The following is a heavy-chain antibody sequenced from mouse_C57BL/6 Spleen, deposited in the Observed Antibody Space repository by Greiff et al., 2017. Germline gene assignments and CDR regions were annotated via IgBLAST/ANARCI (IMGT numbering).Heavy chain of an antibody. CDR3: ARHETGHYGSSYSYFDY. J-gene: IGHJ2*01. Sequence: VKLQESGAELVKPGASVKLSCKASGYTFTEYTIHWVKQRSGQGLEWIGWFYPGSGSIKYNEKFKDKATLTADKSSSTVYMELSRLTSEDSAVYFCARHETGHYGSSYSYFDYWGQGTTLTVSS. V-gene: IGHV1-62-2*01. D-gene: IGHD1-1*01. CDR1: GYTFTEYT. CDR2: FYPGSGSI.